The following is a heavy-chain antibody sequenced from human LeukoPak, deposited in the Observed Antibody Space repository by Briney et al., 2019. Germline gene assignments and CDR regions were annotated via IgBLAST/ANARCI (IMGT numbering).Heavy chain of an antibody. D-gene: IGHD6-19*01. V-gene: IGHV4-59*08. CDR2: IYNGRNT. J-gene: IGHJ4*02. Sequence: SETLSLTCSASGASTSSRYWSWIRQSPGRTLEWVGHIYNGRNTKYNPSLTSRVTISVDTSKNQFSLRMTSVTAADTAIYYCAQTTGWPGFDFWGPGALVTVSS. CDR3: AQTTGWPGFDF. CDR1: GASTSSRY.